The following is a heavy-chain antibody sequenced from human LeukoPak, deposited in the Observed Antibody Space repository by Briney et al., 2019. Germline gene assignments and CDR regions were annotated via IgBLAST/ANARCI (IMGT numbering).Heavy chain of an antibody. J-gene: IGHJ4*02. Sequence: SETLSLTCAVYGGSFSGYYWSWVRQPPGKGLEWIGEINHSGSTNYNPSLKSRVTISVDTSKNQFSLKLSSVTAADTAVYYCARGPYDFWSGWYYFDYWGQGTLVTVSS. CDR2: INHSGST. CDR3: ARGPYDFWSGWYYFDY. D-gene: IGHD3-3*01. V-gene: IGHV4-34*01. CDR1: GGSFSGYY.